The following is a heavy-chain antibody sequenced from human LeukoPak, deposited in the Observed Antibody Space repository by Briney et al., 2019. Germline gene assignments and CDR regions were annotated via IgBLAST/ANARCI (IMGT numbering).Heavy chain of an antibody. CDR2: ISSASTYI. Sequence: GGSLRLSCAASGFTFNIFSMNWVRQAPGKGLEWVSSISSASTYISYADSVKGRFTISRDNAKNSLYLQMNSLRAEDTAVYYCARDRAVAGPELDYWGQGTLVTVSS. J-gene: IGHJ4*02. CDR3: ARDRAVAGPELDY. CDR1: GFTFNIFS. D-gene: IGHD6-19*01. V-gene: IGHV3-21*01.